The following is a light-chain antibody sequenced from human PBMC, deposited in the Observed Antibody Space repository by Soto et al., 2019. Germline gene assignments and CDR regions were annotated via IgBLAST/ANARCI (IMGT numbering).Light chain of an antibody. Sequence: SALTQPPSVSGSPGQSVTISCTGTSSDVGKYDRVSWYQQPPGTAPKLIIYEVTNRPSGVPARLSGSKSGNTASLTISGLQAEDEAEYYCSSYTSSSRYVFGTGTKVTVL. CDR2: EVT. CDR3: SSYTSSSRYV. V-gene: IGLV2-18*02. CDR1: SSDVGKYDR. J-gene: IGLJ1*01.